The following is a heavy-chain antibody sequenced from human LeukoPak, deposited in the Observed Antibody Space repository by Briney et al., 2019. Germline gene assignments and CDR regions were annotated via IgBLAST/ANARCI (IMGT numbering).Heavy chain of an antibody. J-gene: IGHJ6*02. Sequence: PGGSLRLSCAASGFTFSGSAMHWVRQASGKGLEWVGRIRSKANSYATAYAASVKGRFTISRDDSKNTAYLQMNSLKTEDTAVYYCTRHVYDSSGYYGSPYNYGMDVWGQGTTVTVSS. CDR1: GFTFSGSA. CDR3: TRHVYDSSGYYGSPYNYGMDV. CDR2: IRSKANSYAT. D-gene: IGHD3-22*01. V-gene: IGHV3-73*01.